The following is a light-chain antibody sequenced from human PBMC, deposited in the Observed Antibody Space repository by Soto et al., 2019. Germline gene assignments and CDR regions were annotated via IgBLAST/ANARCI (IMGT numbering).Light chain of an antibody. CDR3: VSHISVAYRSIYV. CDR2: EVT. V-gene: IGLV2-14*01. Sequence: QSALTQPASVSASPGQSITISCTGTSSDIGVYDYVSWYQQHPGKAPKLIIYEVTNRPSGLSNRFSGSKSDNTASLTISGLQAEDEADYYCVSHISVAYRSIYVFGTGTKVTVL. CDR1: SSDIGVYDY. J-gene: IGLJ1*01.